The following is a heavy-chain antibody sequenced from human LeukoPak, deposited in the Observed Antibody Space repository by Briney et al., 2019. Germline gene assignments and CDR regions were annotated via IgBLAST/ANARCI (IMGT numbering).Heavy chain of an antibody. J-gene: IGHJ5*02. V-gene: IGHV3-7*03. D-gene: IGHD3-9*01. CDR2: IKTDGSEK. CDR3: ARDYTGYFP. Sequence: TGGSLRLSCEASGFTFSSYWVSWVRQAPGKGLEWVANIKTDGSEKYYVDPVKGRFTISRDNAKNSLYLQVNSLRAEDTAVYYCARDYTGYFPWGQGTLVIVSS. CDR1: GFTFSSYW.